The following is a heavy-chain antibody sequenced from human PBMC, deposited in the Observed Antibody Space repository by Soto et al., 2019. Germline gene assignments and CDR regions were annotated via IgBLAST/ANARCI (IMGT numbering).Heavy chain of an antibody. CDR3: ASQEVGELQGLVDV. V-gene: IGHV4-59*08. J-gene: IGHJ6*02. CDR1: GGPMSNYY. Sequence: QVQLQESGPGLVKPSEPLSLTCTISGGPMSNYYCSWFRQPPGQGLEWIGYMGDNGYTRYNPSLRSRVTTSPDTSKNKFSLNRSSVTAADTSLYYCASQEVGELQGLVDVWGQGTTVPVSS. D-gene: IGHD4-17*01. CDR2: MGDNGYT.